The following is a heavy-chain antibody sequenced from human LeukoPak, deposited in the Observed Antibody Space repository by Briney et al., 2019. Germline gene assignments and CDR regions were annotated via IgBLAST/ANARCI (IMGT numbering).Heavy chain of an antibody. V-gene: IGHV4-59*08. Sequence: KSSETLSLTCTVSGGSISSYYWSWIRQPPGKGLEWIAYISDIGSINYNPSLKSRVTISLDTSKNPLSLKLRSVTAADTAVYYCAGHHPRNTVDFWGQGTLVTVSS. J-gene: IGHJ4*02. D-gene: IGHD2/OR15-2a*01. CDR3: AGHHPRNTVDF. CDR2: ISDIGSI. CDR1: GGSISSYY.